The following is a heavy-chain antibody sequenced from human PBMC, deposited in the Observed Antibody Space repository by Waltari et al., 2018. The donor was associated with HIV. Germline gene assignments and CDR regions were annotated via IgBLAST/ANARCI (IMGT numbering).Heavy chain of an antibody. J-gene: IGHJ4*02. Sequence: QLQLQESGPGLVKPSETLSLTCTVPGGSIISNVYYWGGLRQPPGKGLEWIGSVYYSGSTYYNPSLKSRVTISVDTSKNQFYLRLRSVTAADTAVYYCAPRDYGDYQFDYWGRGTLVTVSS. D-gene: IGHD4-17*01. CDR2: VYYSGST. CDR1: GGSIISNVYY. CDR3: APRDYGDYQFDY. V-gene: IGHV4-39*01.